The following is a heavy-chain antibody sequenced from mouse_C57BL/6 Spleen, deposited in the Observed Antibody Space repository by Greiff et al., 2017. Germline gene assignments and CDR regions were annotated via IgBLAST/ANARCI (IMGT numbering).Heavy chain of an antibody. V-gene: IGHV5-17*01. Sequence: EVNLVESGGGLVKPGGSLKLSCAASGFTFSDYGMHWVRQAPEKGLEWVAYISSGSSTIYYADTVKGRFTISRDNAKNTLFLQMTSLRSEDTAMYYCARRTRGGYYFDYWGQGTTLTVSS. CDR3: ARRTRGGYYFDY. CDR1: GFTFSDYG. CDR2: ISSGSSTI. J-gene: IGHJ2*01.